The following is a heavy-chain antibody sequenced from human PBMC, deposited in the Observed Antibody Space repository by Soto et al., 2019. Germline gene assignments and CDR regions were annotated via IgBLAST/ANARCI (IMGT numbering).Heavy chain of an antibody. CDR3: ARARCSSTSCYGIAAAGTFDY. J-gene: IGHJ4*02. CDR2: IWYDGSNK. CDR1: GFTFSSYG. V-gene: IGHV3-33*01. Sequence: QVQLVESGGGVVQPGRSLRLSCAASGFTFSSYGMHWVRQAPGKGLEWVAVIWYDGSNKYYADSVKGRFTISRDNSKNTLYLQMNSLRAEDTAVYYCARARCSSTSCYGIAAAGTFDYWGQGTLVTVSS. D-gene: IGHD2-2*01.